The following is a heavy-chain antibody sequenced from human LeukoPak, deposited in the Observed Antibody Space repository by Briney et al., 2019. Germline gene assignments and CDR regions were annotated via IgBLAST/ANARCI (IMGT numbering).Heavy chain of an antibody. CDR3: ARFAEGPYYDFWSGYYTSDY. Sequence: ASVKVSCKASGYTFTSYDINWVRQATGQGLEWMGWMNPNSGNTGYAQKLQGRVTMTRNTSISTAYMELSSLRSEDTAVYYCARFAEGPYYDFWSGYYTSDYWGQGTLVTVSS. V-gene: IGHV1-8*01. CDR1: GYTFTSYD. D-gene: IGHD3-3*01. CDR2: MNPNSGNT. J-gene: IGHJ4*02.